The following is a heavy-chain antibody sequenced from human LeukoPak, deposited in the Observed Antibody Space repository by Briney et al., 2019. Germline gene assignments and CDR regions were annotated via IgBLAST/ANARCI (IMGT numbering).Heavy chain of an antibody. CDR3: AKDMDVYGSGSYYKGFDY. J-gene: IGHJ4*02. Sequence: PGGSLRLSCAASGFTFSIYAMNWVRQAPGKGLECVAVIWYDGSNKYYADSVKGRFTISRDNSKNTLYLQMNSLRAEDTAVYYCAKDMDVYGSGSYYKGFDYWGQGTLVTVSS. V-gene: IGHV3-33*06. D-gene: IGHD3-10*01. CDR1: GFTFSIYA. CDR2: IWYDGSNK.